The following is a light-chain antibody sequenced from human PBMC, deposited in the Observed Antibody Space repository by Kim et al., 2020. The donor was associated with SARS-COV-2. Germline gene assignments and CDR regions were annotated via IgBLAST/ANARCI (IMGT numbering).Light chain of an antibody. CDR2: AAS. J-gene: IGKJ1*01. Sequence: ASVGDRVTITCRVSQSISSYLNWYQQKPGNAPKLLIYAASSLQSGVPSRFSGSGSGTDFTLTISSLQPEDFATYYCQQSYSTPWTFGQGTKVDIK. V-gene: IGKV1-39*01. CDR3: QQSYSTPWT. CDR1: QSISSY.